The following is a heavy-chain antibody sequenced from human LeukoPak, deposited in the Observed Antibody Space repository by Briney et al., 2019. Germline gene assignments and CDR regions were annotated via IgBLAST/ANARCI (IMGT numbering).Heavy chain of an antibody. Sequence: ASVTVSCKASGYTFTGYYMHWVRQAPGQGLEWMGWINPNSGGTNYAQKFQGRVTMTRDTSISTAYMELSRLRSDDTAVYYCARVPLGYCSSTSCYGHYYYYMDVWGKGTTVTVSS. V-gene: IGHV1-2*02. J-gene: IGHJ6*03. CDR2: INPNSGGT. CDR3: ARVPLGYCSSTSCYGHYYYYMDV. CDR1: GYTFTGYY. D-gene: IGHD2-2*01.